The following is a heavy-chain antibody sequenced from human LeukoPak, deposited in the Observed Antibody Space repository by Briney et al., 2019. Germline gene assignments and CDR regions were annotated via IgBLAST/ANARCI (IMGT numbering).Heavy chain of an antibody. V-gene: IGHV3-53*01. D-gene: IGHD3-9*01. CDR3: ARVRGFYDMSDAFDI. Sequence: PGGSLRLSCAASGFTVSSNYMSWVRQAPGKGLEWVSVIYSGGSTYYADSVKGRFTISRDNSKNTLYLQMNSLRAEDTAVYYCARVRGFYDMSDAFDIWGQGTMATVSS. J-gene: IGHJ3*02. CDR2: IYSGGST. CDR1: GFTVSSNY.